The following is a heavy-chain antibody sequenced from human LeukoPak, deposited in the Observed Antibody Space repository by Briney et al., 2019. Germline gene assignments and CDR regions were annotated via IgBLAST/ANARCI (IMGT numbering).Heavy chain of an antibody. CDR1: GGSITSHS. D-gene: IGHD4-17*01. Sequence: PSETLSLTCSASGGSITSHSWSWIRQSPGKGLEWISYISYTGSPRYNPSFQSRVTISLDTSKTHFSLKLTSVTAADTAVYYCARLLNNDNAGDPDTFDMWGPGTMVTVSS. CDR3: ARLLNNDNAGDPDTFDM. CDR2: ISYTGSP. J-gene: IGHJ3*02. V-gene: IGHV4-59*08.